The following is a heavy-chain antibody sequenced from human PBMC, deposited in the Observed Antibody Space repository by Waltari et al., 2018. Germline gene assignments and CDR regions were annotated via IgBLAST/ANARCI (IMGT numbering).Heavy chain of an antibody. D-gene: IGHD6-13*01. Sequence: EVQLVESGGGLVQPGGSLRLSCAASGFTFSSYWMSWVRQAPGKGLEWVANIKQDGSEKYDVDSVKGRFTISRDNAKNSLYLQMNSLRAEDTAVYDCARDGPSSSWYSLVDSVYWGQGTLVTVSS. CDR1: GFTFSSYW. CDR2: IKQDGSEK. J-gene: IGHJ4*02. CDR3: ARDGPSSSWYSLVDSVY. V-gene: IGHV3-7*01.